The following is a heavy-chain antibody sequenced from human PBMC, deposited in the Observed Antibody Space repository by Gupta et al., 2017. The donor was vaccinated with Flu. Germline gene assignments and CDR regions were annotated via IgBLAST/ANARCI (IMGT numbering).Heavy chain of an antibody. CDR3: ARDFAQPAAIIYYYYGMDV. D-gene: IGHD2-2*02. J-gene: IGHJ6*02. V-gene: IGHV3-33*01. CDR2: IWYDGSNK. CDR1: GFTFSSYG. Sequence: QVQLVESGGGVVQPGRSLRLSCAASGFTFSSYGMHWVRQAPGKGLEWVAVIWYDGSNKYYADSVKGRFTISRDNSKNTLYLQMNSLRAEDTAVYYCARDFAQPAAIIYYYYGMDVWGQGTTVTVSS.